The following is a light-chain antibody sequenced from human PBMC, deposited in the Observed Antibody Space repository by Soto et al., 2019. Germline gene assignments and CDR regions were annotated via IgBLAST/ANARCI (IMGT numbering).Light chain of an antibody. CDR1: QSISSW. Sequence: DIQMTQSPSTLSASLGDRVTITCRASQSISSWLAWYQQKPGKAPKLLMYKASSLQSGIPSRFSGSGYGTEFTLTISSLQPDDFATYYCQQYNSYPYTFGQGTKVEIK. CDR3: QQYNSYPYT. J-gene: IGKJ2*01. V-gene: IGKV1-5*03. CDR2: KAS.